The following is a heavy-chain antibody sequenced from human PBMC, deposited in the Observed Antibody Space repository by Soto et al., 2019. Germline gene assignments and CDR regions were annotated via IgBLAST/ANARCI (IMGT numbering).Heavy chain of an antibody. V-gene: IGHV3-48*02. Sequence: EVQVVESGGGLVQPGGSRRLSCAVSGLTFSRYSFNWVRQAPGKGLEWVSCINPGTTTRHYADSVKGRFTISRDNAKNALYLQMLSLTDADTAVYYFLSAWGASSCGCVYWGQGTLVTVSS. CDR2: INPGTTTR. J-gene: IGHJ4*02. D-gene: IGHD3-22*01. CDR1: GLTFSRYS. CDR3: LSAWGASSCGCVY.